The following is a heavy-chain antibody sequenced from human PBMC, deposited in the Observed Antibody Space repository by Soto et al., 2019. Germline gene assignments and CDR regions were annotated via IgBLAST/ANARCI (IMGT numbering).Heavy chain of an antibody. J-gene: IGHJ4*02. CDR2: IDWNDDK. CDR1: GFSVATIGAG. V-gene: IGHV2-5*01. D-gene: IGHD3-3*01. Sequence: QITLKESGPTQVKPTQTLTLTCSFSGFSVATIGAGVAWIRQPPGKALEWLALIDWNDDKRYSPSLTNRVTITKDTSKNQVVLTMTNMDPVDTATYYCAHSRISISGAPFDYWGQGTLVTVSS. CDR3: AHSRISISGAPFDY.